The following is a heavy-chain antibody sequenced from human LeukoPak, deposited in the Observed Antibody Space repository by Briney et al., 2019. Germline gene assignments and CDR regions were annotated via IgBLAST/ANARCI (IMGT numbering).Heavy chain of an antibody. CDR3: ARFTPQGYGWGGYNRFDP. CDR2: IYYSGRT. J-gene: IGHJ5*02. CDR1: GVSISSYY. Sequence: SETLSLTCAVSGVSISSYYWSWIRQPPGKGLEWIGYIYYSGRTNYNPSLKSRVTMSVDTSKNQFSLNLTSVTAADTAVYYCARFTPQGYGWGGYNRFDPWGQGTLVTVSS. D-gene: IGHD3-16*01. V-gene: IGHV4-59*01.